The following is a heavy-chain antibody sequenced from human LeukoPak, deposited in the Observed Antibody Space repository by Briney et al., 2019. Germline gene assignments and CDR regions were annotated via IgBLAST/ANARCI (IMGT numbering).Heavy chain of an antibody. CDR3: ARDLPAHYFDY. Sequence: GGSLRLSCAASGFTFSSYSMNWVRQAPGKGLEWVSSISSSSSYIYYADSVKGRFTNSRDNAKNSLYLQMNSLRAEDTAVYYCARDLPAHYFDYWGQGTLVTVSS. V-gene: IGHV3-21*01. CDR2: ISSSSSYI. CDR1: GFTFSSYS. J-gene: IGHJ4*02.